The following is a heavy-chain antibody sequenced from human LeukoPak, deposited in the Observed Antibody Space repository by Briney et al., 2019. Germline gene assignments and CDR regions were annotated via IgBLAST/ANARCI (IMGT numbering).Heavy chain of an antibody. CDR2: IYTSGST. J-gene: IGHJ4*02. CDR3: ARAVQWLPFDY. V-gene: IGHV4-61*02. D-gene: IGHD5-12*01. CDR1: GGSISSGNFY. Sequence: SETLSLTCTVSGGSISSGNFYWSWIRQPAGKGLEWIGRIYTSGSTNYNPSLKGRVTISVDTSKSQFSLKLSSVTAADTAVYYCARAVQWLPFDYWGQGTLVTVSS.